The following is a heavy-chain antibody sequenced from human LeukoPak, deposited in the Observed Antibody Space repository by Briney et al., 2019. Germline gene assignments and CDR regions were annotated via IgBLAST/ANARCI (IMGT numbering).Heavy chain of an antibody. CDR1: GFTVSSNY. Sequence: PGGSLRLSCAASGFTVSSNYMSWVRQAPGKGLGWVSVIYSGGRAYYADSVKGRFTISRDNAKNTVYLQMNSLRAEDTAVYYCARDERRGPYYWGQGALVTVSS. J-gene: IGHJ4*02. D-gene: IGHD6-25*01. CDR2: IYSGGRA. CDR3: ARDERRGPYY. V-gene: IGHV3-53*01.